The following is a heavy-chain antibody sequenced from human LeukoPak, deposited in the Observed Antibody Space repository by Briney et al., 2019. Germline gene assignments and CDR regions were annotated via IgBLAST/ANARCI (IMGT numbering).Heavy chain of an antibody. J-gene: IGHJ4*02. CDR2: IYYSGST. D-gene: IGHD2/OR15-2a*01. V-gene: IGHV4-30-4*08. Sequence: SETLSLTCTVSGDSISSGDYYWSWIRQPPGKGLEWIGYIYYSGSTYYNPSLKSRVTISVDTSKNQFSLKLSSVTAADTAVYYCARTTYDALSDYWGQGTLVTVSS. CDR3: ARTTYDALSDY. CDR1: GDSISSGDYY.